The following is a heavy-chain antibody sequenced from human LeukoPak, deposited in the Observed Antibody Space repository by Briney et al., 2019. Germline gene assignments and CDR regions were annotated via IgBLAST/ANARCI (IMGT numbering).Heavy chain of an antibody. V-gene: IGHV3-66*01. Sequence: PGGSLRLSCAASGFTVSSNYMSWVRQAPGKGLEWVSVIYANGDAYYADSLKGRFTISRDNSKNTVYLQMNSLRAEDTAVYYCASAYYGDYGGYWGQGTLVTVSS. CDR2: IYANGDA. D-gene: IGHD4-17*01. CDR1: GFTVSSNY. J-gene: IGHJ4*02. CDR3: ASAYYGDYGGY.